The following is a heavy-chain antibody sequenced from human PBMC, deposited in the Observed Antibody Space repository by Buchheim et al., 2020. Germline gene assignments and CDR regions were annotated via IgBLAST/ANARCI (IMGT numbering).Heavy chain of an antibody. CDR1: GYTFTSYD. D-gene: IGHD2-21*02. Sequence: QVQLVQSGAEVKKPGASVKVSCKASGYTFTSYDINWVRQATGQGLEWMGWMNPNSGNTGYAQKFQGRVTMTRNTSISTAYMELSSLRSEDTAVYYCARGGQTCGGDFAYCINYGMDVWGQGTT. J-gene: IGHJ6*02. CDR2: MNPNSGNT. CDR3: ARGGQTCGGDFAYCINYGMDV. V-gene: IGHV1-8*01.